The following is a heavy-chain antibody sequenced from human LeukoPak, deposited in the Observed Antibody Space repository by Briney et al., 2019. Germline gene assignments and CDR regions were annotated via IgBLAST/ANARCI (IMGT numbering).Heavy chain of an antibody. V-gene: IGHV3-23*01. J-gene: IGHJ3*02. CDR2: ISDSADST. CDR1: GFTFSSYA. CDR3: AKSRDSSGYDAFDI. D-gene: IGHD3-22*01. Sequence: GGSLRLSCAASGFTFSSYAMTWVRQAPGKGLKWVSAISDSADSTYYADSVKGRFTISRDNSKNTLFLQMNSLRAEDTAVYYCAKSRDSSGYDAFDIWGQGTMVTVSS.